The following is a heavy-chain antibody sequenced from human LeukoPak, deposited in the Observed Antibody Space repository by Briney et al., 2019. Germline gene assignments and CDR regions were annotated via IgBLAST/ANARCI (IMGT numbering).Heavy chain of an antibody. Sequence: PGGSLRLSCEASGFIFSSSYMSWVRQAPGKGLDWVSVIYSGGSTYYADSVKGRFTISRDNAKNTLYLQMNSLRAEDTAVYYCARVQGYCSGGSCYGVNWFDPWGQGTLVTVSS. J-gene: IGHJ5*02. CDR3: ARVQGYCSGGSCYGVNWFDP. CDR2: IYSGGST. CDR1: GFIFSSSY. V-gene: IGHV3-53*01. D-gene: IGHD2-15*01.